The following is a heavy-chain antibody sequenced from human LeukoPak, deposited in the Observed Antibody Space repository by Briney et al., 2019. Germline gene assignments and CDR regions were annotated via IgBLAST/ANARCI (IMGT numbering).Heavy chain of an antibody. CDR2: IYYSGAT. D-gene: IGHD6-19*01. Sequence: PSETLSLTCTVSGGSISTYYWNWIRQPPGKGLEWIGYIYYSGATNYNPSLKSRVTISVDTSKNQFSLKLSSVTAADTAVYYCARGKGGDIAVAGNFDYWGQGTLVTVSS. J-gene: IGHJ4*02. CDR1: GGSISTYY. CDR3: ARGKGGDIAVAGNFDY. V-gene: IGHV4-59*12.